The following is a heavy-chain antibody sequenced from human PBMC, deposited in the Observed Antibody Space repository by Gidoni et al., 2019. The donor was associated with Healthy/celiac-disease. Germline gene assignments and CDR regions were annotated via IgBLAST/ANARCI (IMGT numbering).Heavy chain of an antibody. D-gene: IGHD1-26*01. J-gene: IGHJ5*02. CDR1: GGSIRSCSYY. Sequence: QLQLPHSGPALVKPSETLSLTCTVPGGSIRSCSYYWGWIRQPPGTWLEWIGSNYYRGGTYYNPSVKSRVNISIDTSKNQFSLKLSAVTAADTAVYYCARHPTTNWFDPWGQGTLVTVSS. V-gene: IGHV4-39*01. CDR3: ARHPTTNWFDP. CDR2: NYYRGGT.